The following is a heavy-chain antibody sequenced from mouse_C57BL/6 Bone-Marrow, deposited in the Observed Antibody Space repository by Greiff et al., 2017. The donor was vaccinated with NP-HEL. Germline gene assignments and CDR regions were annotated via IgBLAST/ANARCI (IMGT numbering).Heavy chain of an antibody. CDR2: IDPSDSYT. V-gene: IGHV1-59*01. D-gene: IGHD1-1*01. Sequence: VQLQQPGAELVRPGTSVKLSCKASGYTFTSYWMHWVKQRPGQGLEWIGVIDPSDSYTNYNQKFKGKATLTVDTSCSTAYMQLSSLTSEDSAVYYCAREGGTTVVEGYWGQGTTLTVSS. CDR1: GYTFTSYW. J-gene: IGHJ2*01. CDR3: AREGGTTVVEGY.